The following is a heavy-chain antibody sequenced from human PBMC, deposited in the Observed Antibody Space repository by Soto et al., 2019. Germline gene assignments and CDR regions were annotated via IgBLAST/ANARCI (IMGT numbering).Heavy chain of an antibody. J-gene: IGHJ3*02. CDR2: INPATGAA. V-gene: IGHV1-2*02. CDR1: GYPVTAYY. Sequence: QLHLVQSGAVVKKPGASVTVSCSASGYPVTAYYMNWVRQAPGRGLEWMGGINPATGAAKYTQTFQGRVTVTRDTSTGTVFMELSGLTSEDTAVFYCARGGGVGVAGSAAFDMWGQGTLVTVSS. D-gene: IGHD3-3*01. CDR3: ARGGGVGVAGSAAFDM.